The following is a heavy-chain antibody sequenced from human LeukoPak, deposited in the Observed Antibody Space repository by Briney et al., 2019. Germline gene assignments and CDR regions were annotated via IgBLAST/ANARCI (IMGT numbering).Heavy chain of an antibody. CDR2: INPNSGGT. Sequence: ASVTVSFMASVYTFTDYYMHWVRQAPGQGREGMGWINPNSGGTNYAQKFQGRVTMTRDTSISTAYMELSRLRSDDTAVYYCARVDFPGSTSLNLGYWGQGTLVTVSS. CDR3: ARVDFPGSTSLNLGY. J-gene: IGHJ4*02. V-gene: IGHV1-2*02. CDR1: VYTFTDYY. D-gene: IGHD2-2*01.